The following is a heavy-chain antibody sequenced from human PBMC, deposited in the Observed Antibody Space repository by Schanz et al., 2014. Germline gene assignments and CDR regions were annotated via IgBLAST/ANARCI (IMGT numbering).Heavy chain of an antibody. CDR3: GRAGTGMAGWYFEL. CDR2: ISNNGDST. J-gene: IGHJ2*01. V-gene: IGHV3-64D*06. Sequence: VQLVESGGGVVQPGGSLRLSCAASGFTFSTFAMHWVRQAPGKGLEYISAISNNGDSTYYADSVKGRFTISRDNSKSTLFLQMSSLRVDDMAVYYCGRAGTGMAGWYFELWGRGTLVTVSS. D-gene: IGHD5-18*01. CDR1: GFTFSTFA.